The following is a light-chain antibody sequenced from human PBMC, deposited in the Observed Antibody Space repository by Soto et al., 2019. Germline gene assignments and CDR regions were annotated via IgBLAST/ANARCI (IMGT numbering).Light chain of an antibody. CDR2: KAS. Sequence: QRTQSPSTRSASVGDRVTITCRASQSISSWLAWYQQKPGKAPKLLIYKASSLESGVPSRFSGSGSGTEFTLTISSLQPDDFATYYFQQYNSYSWTFGQGTKV. J-gene: IGKJ1*01. CDR1: QSISSW. V-gene: IGKV1-5*03. CDR3: QQYNSYSWT.